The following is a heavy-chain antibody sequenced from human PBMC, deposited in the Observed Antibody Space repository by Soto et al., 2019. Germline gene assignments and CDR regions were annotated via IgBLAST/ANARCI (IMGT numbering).Heavy chain of an antibody. Sequence: QVQLQESGPGLVKPSQTLSLTCTVSGGSISSGGYYWSWIRQHPGKGLEWIGYIYYSGSTYYNPALKSRVTISLDAAMNQFTIKLSSETAADTSVYYCARVYTLGAALTEYFQHWGQGTLVTVSS. CDR3: ARVYTLGAALTEYFQH. D-gene: IGHD2-8*01. CDR2: IYYSGST. J-gene: IGHJ1*01. V-gene: IGHV4-31*03. CDR1: GGSISSGGYY.